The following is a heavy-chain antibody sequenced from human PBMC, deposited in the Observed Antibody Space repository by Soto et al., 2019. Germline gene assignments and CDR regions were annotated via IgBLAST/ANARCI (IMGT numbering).Heavy chain of an antibody. CDR2: IRAKAFGGTT. Sequence: EVQLVESGGGLVQPGQSLRLSCTAFGFTFGDYAMGWFRQSPGKGLEWLVFIRAKAFGGTTEYAASVEGRFTLSRDDSKSIASLQMNSLKTEDTAMYYCARVSGPITRLRGDVDVWGKGTTVTVSS. D-gene: IGHD3-10*01. CDR1: GFTFGDYA. V-gene: IGHV3-49*03. CDR3: ARVSGPITRLRGDVDV. J-gene: IGHJ6*04.